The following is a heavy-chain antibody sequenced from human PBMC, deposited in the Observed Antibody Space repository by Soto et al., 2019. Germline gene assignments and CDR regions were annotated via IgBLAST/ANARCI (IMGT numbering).Heavy chain of an antibody. CDR1: GFTFSSYG. V-gene: IGHV3-33*01. CDR3: ARDSMGAIAARPPYYYYGMDV. Sequence: GGSLRLSCAASGFTFSSYGMHWVRQAPGKGLEWVAVIWYDGSNKYYADSVKGRFTISRDNSKNTLYLQMNSLRAEDTAVYYCARDSMGAIAARPPYYYYGMDVWGQGTTVTVSS. CDR2: IWYDGSNK. D-gene: IGHD6-6*01. J-gene: IGHJ6*02.